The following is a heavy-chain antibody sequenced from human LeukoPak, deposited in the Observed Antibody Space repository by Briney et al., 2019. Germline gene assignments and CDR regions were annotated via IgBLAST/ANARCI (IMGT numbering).Heavy chain of an antibody. D-gene: IGHD1-14*01. CDR2: IRYDGSNK. J-gene: IGHJ3*02. CDR1: GFTFSSYG. Sequence: PGGSLRLSCAASGFTFSSYGMHWVRQAPGKGLEWVAFIRYDGSNKYYADSVKXRFTISRDNSKNTLYLQMNSLRAEDTAVYYCANLKPPAPDGLDIWGQGTLITVSS. V-gene: IGHV3-30*02. CDR3: ANLKPPAPDGLDI.